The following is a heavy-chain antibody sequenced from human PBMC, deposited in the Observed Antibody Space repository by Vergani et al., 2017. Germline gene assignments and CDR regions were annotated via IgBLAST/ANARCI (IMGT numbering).Heavy chain of an antibody. V-gene: IGHV3-74*01. D-gene: IGHD3-22*01. CDR2: INSDGSIT. CDR3: ANLAYDSSRDKNWFDP. Sequence: EVQLVESGGGLVQPGGSLRLSCAASGFTFSSYWMHWVRQAPGKGLVWVSRINSDGSITSYADSVQGRFTISRDNAKNMLFLQMNSLRAEDTAVYYCANLAYDSSRDKNWFDPWGQGTLVTVSS. J-gene: IGHJ5*02. CDR1: GFTFSSYW.